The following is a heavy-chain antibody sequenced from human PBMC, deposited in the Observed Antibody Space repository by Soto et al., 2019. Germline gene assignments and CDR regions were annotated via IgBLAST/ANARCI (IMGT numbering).Heavy chain of an antibody. CDR1: GFSFNDAW. CDR3: TTDPHSTGTKY. CDR2: IKSKTDGGTT. Sequence: GGALRLSCSASGFSFNDAWMTWVRQSPGAGLEWVGRIKSKTDGGTTDYAAPVRGRFAISRDASKTTVYLQMNRLKTEDTAVYYCTTDPHSTGTKYWGQGTLVPVSS. V-gene: IGHV3-15*01. D-gene: IGHD1-1*01. J-gene: IGHJ4*02.